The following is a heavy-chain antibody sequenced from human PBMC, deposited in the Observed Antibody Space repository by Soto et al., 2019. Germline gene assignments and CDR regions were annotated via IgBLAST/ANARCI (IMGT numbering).Heavy chain of an antibody. D-gene: IGHD6-13*01. CDR3: ARDGRSSSYDY. Sequence: QVQLVQSGAEVQKPGSSVKVSCKSSGGPFSSYGINWVRQAPGQGPEWMGMIIPNFGTPQYAQKFQGRVTIAADKSTSTVYMELSSLRSEDTAEYYRARDGRSSSYDYWGQGSLVTVSS. J-gene: IGHJ4*02. CDR1: GGPFSSYG. V-gene: IGHV1-69*06. CDR2: IIPNFGTP.